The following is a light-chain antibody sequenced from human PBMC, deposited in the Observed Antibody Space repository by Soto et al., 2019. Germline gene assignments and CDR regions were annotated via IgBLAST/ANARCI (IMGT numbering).Light chain of an antibody. CDR1: QTVLSTADNQNF. V-gene: IGKV4-1*01. CDR2: DAS. CDR3: HQYYGSPYS. Sequence: DIAMTQSPVSLVASLGERATSNCKSGQTVLSTADNQNFLAWYQQRPGQPPKLLIYDASTRAPGVPDRFIGSGSATEVTLTVAGLQPEDVALYYCHQYYGSPYSFGQGTRLEI. J-gene: IGKJ2*01.